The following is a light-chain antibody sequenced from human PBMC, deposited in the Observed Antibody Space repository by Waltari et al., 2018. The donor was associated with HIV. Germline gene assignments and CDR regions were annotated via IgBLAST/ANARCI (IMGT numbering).Light chain of an antibody. CDR2: SDD. V-gene: IGLV1-44*01. J-gene: IGLJ3*02. Sequence: QSLLTQPPSASGAPGQKVTITCSGSSSQIGTNSVYWYHHFPGSAPTLLIYSDDKRPPRAAARFSASKACTSAALAIRGLLFDDDAVYYCSTWDDSLIGRVFGGGTRLTVL. CDR3: STWDDSLIGRV. CDR1: SSQIGTNS.